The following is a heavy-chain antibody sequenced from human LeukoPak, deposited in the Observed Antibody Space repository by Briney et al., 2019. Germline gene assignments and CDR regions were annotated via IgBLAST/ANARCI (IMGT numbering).Heavy chain of an antibody. V-gene: IGHV3-21*01. J-gene: IGHJ4*02. CDR1: GFTFSSYS. D-gene: IGHD6-6*01. Sequence: GGSLSLSCAASGFTFSSYSMNWVRQAPGKGLEWVSSISSSSSYIYYADSVKGRFTISRDNAKNSLYLQMNSLRAEDTAVYYCARDIGGAAARPPSDYWGQGTLVTVSS. CDR2: ISSSSSYI. CDR3: ARDIGGAAARPPSDY.